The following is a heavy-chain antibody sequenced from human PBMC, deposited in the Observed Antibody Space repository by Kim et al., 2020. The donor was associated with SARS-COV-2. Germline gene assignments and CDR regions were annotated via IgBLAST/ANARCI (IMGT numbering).Heavy chain of an antibody. Sequence: YDGSNKCYADSVKDRFTNSRDNSKNTLYLQMNRMGAEDTAVYYCAKEADVWGQGTLVTVSS. V-gene: IGHV3-30*18. J-gene: IGHJ4*02. CDR3: AKEADV. CDR2: YDGSNK. D-gene: IGHD6-19*01.